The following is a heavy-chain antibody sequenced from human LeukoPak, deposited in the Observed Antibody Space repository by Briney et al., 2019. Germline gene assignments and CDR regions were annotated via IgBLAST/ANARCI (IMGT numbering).Heavy chain of an antibody. D-gene: IGHD4-23*01. CDR2: INPNSGGT. Sequence: ASVKVSCKASGYTFTSYYMHWVRQAPGQGLEWMGWINPNSGGTNYAQKFQGRVTMTRDTSISTAYMELSRLRSDDTAVYYCAREYGGKRYFQHWGQGTLVTVSS. V-gene: IGHV1-2*02. CDR3: AREYGGKRYFQH. J-gene: IGHJ1*01. CDR1: GYTFTSYY.